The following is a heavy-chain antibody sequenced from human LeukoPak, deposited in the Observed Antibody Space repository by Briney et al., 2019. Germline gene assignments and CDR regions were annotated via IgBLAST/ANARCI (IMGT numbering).Heavy chain of an antibody. J-gene: IGHJ4*02. Sequence: ETLSLTCAVYGGSFSGYYWSWVRQAPGKGLEWASGISPSADIKYYADSVKGRFTISRDNSKNMLYLEVISLTADDTAVYYCAKDDAWLRFGEWSQGTLVTVSS. CDR3: AKDDAWLRFGE. CDR1: GGSFSGYY. V-gene: IGHV3-23*01. CDR2: ISPSADIK. D-gene: IGHD3-10*01.